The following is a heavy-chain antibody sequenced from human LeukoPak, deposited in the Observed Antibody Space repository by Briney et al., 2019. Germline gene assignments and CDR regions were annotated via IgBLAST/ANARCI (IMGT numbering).Heavy chain of an antibody. V-gene: IGHV5-51*01. D-gene: IGHD3-22*01. CDR3: ARQDYYDSSGHDY. Sequence: GASLKISCRGSGYRFTSYWIGWVRQLPGKGLEWMGIIYPGDSDTRYSPSFQGQVTISADKSISTAYLQWSSLKASDTAMYYCARQDYYDSSGHDYWGQGTLVTVSS. CDR2: IYPGDSDT. CDR1: GYRFTSYW. J-gene: IGHJ4*02.